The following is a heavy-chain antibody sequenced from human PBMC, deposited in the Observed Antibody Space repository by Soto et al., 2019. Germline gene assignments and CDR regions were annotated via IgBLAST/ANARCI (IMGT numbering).Heavy chain of an antibody. CDR3: AKGGWYGRISSSDC. Sequence: QVQLVESGGGVVQPGRSLRLSCAASGFSLSSSDMHWVRQAPGKGPEWVAVMSYDGDRQSYADSVRGRFSVSRDISKSAIYLQMSSLSTEDTATYYCAKGGWYGRISSSDCWGQGTQVTVSS. CDR2: MSYDGDRQ. CDR1: GFSLSSSD. V-gene: IGHV3-30*18. D-gene: IGHD1-20*01. J-gene: IGHJ4*02.